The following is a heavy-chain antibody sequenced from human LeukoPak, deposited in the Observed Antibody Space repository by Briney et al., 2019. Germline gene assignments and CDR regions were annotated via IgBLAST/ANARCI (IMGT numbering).Heavy chain of an antibody. CDR1: GYTFTSYY. V-gene: IGHV1-46*01. J-gene: IGHJ4*02. CDR2: INPSGGST. CDR3: ARASASYGCDY. Sequence: ASVKVSCKASGYTFTSYYMHWVRQAPGQGLEWMGIINPSGGSTSYAQKFQGRVTMTRDTSTSTDYMELSSLRSEDTAVYYCARASASYGCDYWGQGTLVTVSS. D-gene: IGHD5-18*01.